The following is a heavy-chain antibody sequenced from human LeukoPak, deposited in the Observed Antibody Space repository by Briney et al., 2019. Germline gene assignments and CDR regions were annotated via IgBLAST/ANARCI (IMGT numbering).Heavy chain of an antibody. CDR2: IIPIFGTA. J-gene: IGHJ4*02. V-gene: IGHV1-69*13. CDR3: ARAPTTYYYDSSGYFVY. D-gene: IGHD3-22*01. CDR1: GGTFSSYA. Sequence: SVKVSCKASGGTFSSYAISWVRQAPGQGLEWMGGIIPIFGTANYAQKFQGRVTITADESTSTAYMELSSLRSEGTAVYYCARAPTTYYYDSSGYFVYWGQGTLVTVSS.